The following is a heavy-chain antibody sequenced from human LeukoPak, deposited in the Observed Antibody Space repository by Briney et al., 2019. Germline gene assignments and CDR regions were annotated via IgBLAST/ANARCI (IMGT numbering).Heavy chain of an antibody. CDR3: ARDGTYYYGSGSYYILDY. Sequence: SGGSLRLSCAASGFTVSSNYMSWVRQAPGKGLEWVANIKQDGSEKYYVDSVKGRFTISRDNAKNSLYLQMNSLRAEDTAVYYCARDGTYYYGSGSYYILDYWGQGTLVTVSS. CDR1: GFTVSSNY. J-gene: IGHJ4*02. D-gene: IGHD3-10*01. V-gene: IGHV3-7*01. CDR2: IKQDGSEK.